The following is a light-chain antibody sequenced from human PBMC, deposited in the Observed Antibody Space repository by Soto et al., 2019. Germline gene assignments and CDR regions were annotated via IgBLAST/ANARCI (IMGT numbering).Light chain of an antibody. CDR2: KAS. CDR3: QQYNSHSPM. Sequence: DIQMTQSPSTLSASVGDRVTITCRASQSISSWLAWYQQKPGKAPKLLIYKASSLESGVPSRFSGSGSGTEFTLSISSLQPDDFATYYCQQYNSHSPMFGQGTKVEIK. J-gene: IGKJ1*01. CDR1: QSISSW. V-gene: IGKV1-5*03.